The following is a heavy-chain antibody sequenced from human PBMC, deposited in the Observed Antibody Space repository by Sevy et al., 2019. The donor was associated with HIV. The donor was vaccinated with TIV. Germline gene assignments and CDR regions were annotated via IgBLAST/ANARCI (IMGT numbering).Heavy chain of an antibody. CDR2: FDPEDGET. V-gene: IGHV1-24*01. J-gene: IGHJ4*02. D-gene: IGHD5-18*01. CDR1: GYTLTELS. Sequence: ASVKVSCKVSGYTLTELSMHWVRQAPGKGLEWMGGFDPEDGETIYAQKCQGRVTMTEDTSTDTAYMELSSLRSEDTAVYYCATVVQLCSPYYFDYWGQGTLVTVSS. CDR3: ATVVQLCSPYYFDY.